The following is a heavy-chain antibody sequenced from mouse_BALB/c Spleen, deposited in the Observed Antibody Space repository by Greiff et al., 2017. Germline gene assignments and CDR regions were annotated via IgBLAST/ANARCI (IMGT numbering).Heavy chain of an antibody. CDR1: GYTFTSYW. CDR3: ARGEGAMDY. CDR2: IYPGDGDT. J-gene: IGHJ4*01. V-gene: IGHV1-87*01. Sequence: VQLQQSGAELARPGASVKLSCKASGYTFTSYWMQWVKQRPGQGLEWIAAIYPGDGDTRYTQKFKGKATLTADKSSSTAYMQLSSLASEDSAVYYCARGEGAMDYWGQGTSVTVSS.